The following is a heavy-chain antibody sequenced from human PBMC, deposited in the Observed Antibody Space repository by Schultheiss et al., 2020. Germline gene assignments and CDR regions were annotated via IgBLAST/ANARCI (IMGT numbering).Heavy chain of an antibody. V-gene: IGHV3-30-3*01. CDR1: GFTFSSYA. J-gene: IGHJ4*02. CDR3: TTVNGTGSKPKFDY. Sequence: GGSLRLSCAASGFTFSSYAMHWVRQAPGKVLEWVAVISYDGSNKYYADSVKGRFTISRDNSKNTLYLQMNSLRAEDTAVYYCTTVNGTGSKPKFDYWGQGNLVTVSS. CDR2: ISYDGSNK. D-gene: IGHD1-7*01.